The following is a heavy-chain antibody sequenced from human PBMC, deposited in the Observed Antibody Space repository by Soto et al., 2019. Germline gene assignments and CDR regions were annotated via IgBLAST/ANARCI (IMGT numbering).Heavy chain of an antibody. CDR1: GGTFSSYA. CDR3: ASGYSSSWYPDRFGY. Sequence: GASVKVSCKASGGTFSSYAISWVRQAPGQGLEWMGGTIPIFGTANYAQKFQGRVTITADESTSTAYMELSSLRSEDTAVYYCASGYSSSWYPDRFGYWGQGTLVTVSS. V-gene: IGHV1-69*13. J-gene: IGHJ4*02. CDR2: TIPIFGTA. D-gene: IGHD6-13*01.